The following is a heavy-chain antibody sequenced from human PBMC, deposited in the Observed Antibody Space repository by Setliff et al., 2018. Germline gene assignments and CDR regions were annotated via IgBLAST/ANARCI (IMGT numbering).Heavy chain of an antibody. Sequence: HPGGSLRLSCAASGFTFDRYAMSWVRQAPGKGLEWVSTISSGGDVTNYAESVKGRFTISRDDSKNTLCLQMNSLRAEDTAVYYCAKGGRPHKTDYWGQGALVTVSS. D-gene: IGHD1-1*01. V-gene: IGHV3-23*01. CDR1: GFTFDRYA. J-gene: IGHJ4*02. CDR3: AKGGRPHKTDY. CDR2: ISSGGDVT.